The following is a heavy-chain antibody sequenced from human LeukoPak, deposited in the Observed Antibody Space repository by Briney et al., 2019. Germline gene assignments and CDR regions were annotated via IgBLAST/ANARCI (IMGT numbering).Heavy chain of an antibody. J-gene: IGHJ5*02. D-gene: IGHD3-22*01. V-gene: IGHV1-18*01. CDR3: ARDQKTYYYDSSGGDNWFDP. CDR2: ISTYNGDT. Sequence: ASVKVSCKASGCTFTDYGISWVRQAPGQGLEWMGWISTYNGDTNFAQKLQGRVTMTTDTSTSTAYMELRSLRSDDTAVYYCARDQKTYYYDSSGGDNWFDPWGQGTLVTVSS. CDR1: GCTFTDYG.